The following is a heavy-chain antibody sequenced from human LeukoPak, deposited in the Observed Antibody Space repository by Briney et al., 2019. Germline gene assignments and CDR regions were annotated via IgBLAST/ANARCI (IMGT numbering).Heavy chain of an antibody. CDR1: GYTFTAYY. CDR3: ARFEDYGGNRDVFDI. J-gene: IGHJ3*02. Sequence: VASVKVSCKASGYTFTAYYINWVRQAPGQGLEWMGWINPHSGGAVYAQGFQGRVTMTRDTSISTAYMELSRQRSDDTAVYYCARFEDYGGNRDVFDIWGQGTMVTVSS. V-gene: IGHV1-2*02. D-gene: IGHD4-23*01. CDR2: INPHSGGA.